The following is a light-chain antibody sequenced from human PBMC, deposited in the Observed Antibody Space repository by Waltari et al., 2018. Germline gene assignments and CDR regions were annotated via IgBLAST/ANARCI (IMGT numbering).Light chain of an antibody. Sequence: HSALTQPPSVSGPPGQSVTISCTGTTHDLRTYNHVSCYQQAPGTAPKLIIYEVINRPSGVPDRFSGSKSGGTASLTISGLQAEDEADYYCTSYTVSDFYVFGTGTKVTVL. CDR2: EVI. CDR1: THDLRTYNH. CDR3: TSYTVSDFYV. J-gene: IGLJ1*01. V-gene: IGLV2-18*02.